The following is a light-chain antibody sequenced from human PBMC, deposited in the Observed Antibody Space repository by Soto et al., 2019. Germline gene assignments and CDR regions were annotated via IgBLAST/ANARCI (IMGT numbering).Light chain of an antibody. CDR1: QSLGSD. J-gene: IGKJ1*01. V-gene: IGKV3-15*01. Sequence: EIVMTQSPCALSLSPGDTAPLSCRASQSLGSDLAWYQQKPGQAPRLLIFGASARPTGIPARISGSGSGTEFTLTISSLRSEDFAVYYCQQYGSSSWTFGQGTKVDIK. CDR3: QQYGSSSWT. CDR2: GAS.